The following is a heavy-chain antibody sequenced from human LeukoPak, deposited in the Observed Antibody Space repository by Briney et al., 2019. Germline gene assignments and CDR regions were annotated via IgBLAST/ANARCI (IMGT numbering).Heavy chain of an antibody. CDR2: IYYSGST. CDR3: ARGFRARGDSYGMVEY. CDR1: GGSISSYY. D-gene: IGHD5-18*01. V-gene: IGHV4-59*01. J-gene: IGHJ4*02. Sequence: PSETLSLTCTVSGGSISSYYWSWIRQPPGKGLEWIWYIYYSGSTNYNPSLKSRVTISVETSKNHFSLKLSSVTAADTAVYYCARGFRARGDSYGMVEYWGQGTLVTVSS.